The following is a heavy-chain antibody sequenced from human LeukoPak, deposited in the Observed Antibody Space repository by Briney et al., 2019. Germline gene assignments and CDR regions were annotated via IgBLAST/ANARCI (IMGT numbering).Heavy chain of an antibody. Sequence: GASVKVSCKASGYTFTGYYMHWVRQAPGQGLEWMGWINPNSGGTNYAQKFQGRVTMTRDTSISTAYMELSSLRSEDTAVYYCARESGYSAGYFDYWGQGTLVTVSS. CDR2: INPNSGGT. CDR1: GYTFTGYY. D-gene: IGHD5-12*01. V-gene: IGHV1-2*02. CDR3: ARESGYSAGYFDY. J-gene: IGHJ4*02.